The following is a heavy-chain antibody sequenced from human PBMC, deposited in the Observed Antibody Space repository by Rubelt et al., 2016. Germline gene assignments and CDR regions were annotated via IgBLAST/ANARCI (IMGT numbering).Heavy chain of an antibody. CDR3: TRDPHALDY. CDR2: ISGSGGST. V-gene: IGHV3-23*01. CDR1: GFTFSSYA. Sequence: EVQLLESGGGLVQPGGSLRLSCAASGFTFSSYAMSWVRQAPGKGLEWVSAISGSGGSTYYADSVKGRFTISRDNAKNSLYLQMNSLRDEDTAVYYCTRDPHALDYWGQGALVTVSS. J-gene: IGHJ4*02.